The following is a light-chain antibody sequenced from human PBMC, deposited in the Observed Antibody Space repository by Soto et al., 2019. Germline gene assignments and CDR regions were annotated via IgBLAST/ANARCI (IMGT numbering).Light chain of an antibody. V-gene: IGLV2-14*01. CDR1: SSDIGGYNY. CDR2: EVN. J-gene: IGLJ1*01. Sequence: QASLTQPASLSGSPGQSITVSCTGTSSDIGGYNYVSWYQHHPGKAPQLIIYEVNLRPSGVSDRFSASKSGDTASLTISGLQAGDEADYYCCSYSTSNTHNYVFGTGPKVTVL. CDR3: CSYSTSNTHNYV.